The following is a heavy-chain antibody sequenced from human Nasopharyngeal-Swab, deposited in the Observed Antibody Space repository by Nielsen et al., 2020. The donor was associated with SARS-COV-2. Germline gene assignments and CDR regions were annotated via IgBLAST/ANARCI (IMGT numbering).Heavy chain of an antibody. Sequence: GESLKISCAASGFTFSTYAMTWVRQAPGKGLEWVSSISSSSSYIYYADSVKGQFTISRDNAKNSLYLQMNSLRAEDTAVYYCARDSSCCGDAFDIWGQGTMVTVSS. V-gene: IGHV3-21*01. CDR1: GFTFSTYA. J-gene: IGHJ3*02. D-gene: IGHD6-13*01. CDR3: ARDSSCCGDAFDI. CDR2: ISSSSSYI.